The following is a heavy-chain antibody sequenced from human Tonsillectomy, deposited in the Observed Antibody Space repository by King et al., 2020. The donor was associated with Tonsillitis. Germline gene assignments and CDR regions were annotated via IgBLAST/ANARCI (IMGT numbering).Heavy chain of an antibody. D-gene: IGHD6-19*01. CDR2: IFHSGST. CDR3: ARRMAVAGAPFDY. Sequence: QLQESGPGLVKPSETLSPTCTVSGGSISSSSCFWGWIRQPPGKGLEWIGSIFHSGSTYYNPSLKSRVTISVDTSKKQFSLKLSSVTAADTAVYYCARRMAVAGAPFDYWGQGTLVTVSS. CDR1: GGSISSSSCF. J-gene: IGHJ4*02. V-gene: IGHV4-39*01.